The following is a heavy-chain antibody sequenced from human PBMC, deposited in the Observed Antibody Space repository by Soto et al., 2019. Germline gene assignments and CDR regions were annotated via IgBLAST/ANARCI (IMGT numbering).Heavy chain of an antibody. CDR3: ARDPYHVLMVNAPNLYGMDV. Sequence: QDQLVQSGAEVKKPGASVKVSCKATGYTFTTYDISWVRQAPGQGLEWMGRISTYNGNTNYPQSLQGRLTMTTDTSTTTAYMELRSLRSDDTAAYYCARDPYHVLMVNAPNLYGMDVWGQGTTVTVSS. CDR1: GYTFTTYD. D-gene: IGHD2-8*01. J-gene: IGHJ6*02. V-gene: IGHV1-18*01. CDR2: ISTYNGNT.